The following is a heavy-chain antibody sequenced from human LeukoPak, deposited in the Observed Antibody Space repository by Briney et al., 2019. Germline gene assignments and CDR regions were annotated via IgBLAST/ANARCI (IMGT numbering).Heavy chain of an antibody. J-gene: IGHJ4*02. CDR3: ARGLGGADGRGVGDY. D-gene: IGHD3-16*01. Sequence: GGSLRLSCAASGFTFSSYSMNWVRQAPGKGREWVSYISGGGSAIYYADSVKGRFTISRDNAKNSLYLQMNSLRAEDTGVYYCARGLGGADGRGVGDYWGQGTLVTVSS. CDR2: ISGGGSAI. V-gene: IGHV3-48*04. CDR1: GFTFSSYS.